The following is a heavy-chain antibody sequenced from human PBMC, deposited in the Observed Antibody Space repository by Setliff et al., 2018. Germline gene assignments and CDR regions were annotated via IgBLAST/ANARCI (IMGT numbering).Heavy chain of an antibody. J-gene: IGHJ4*02. CDR1: GFTFSSYS. V-gene: IGHV3-21*01. CDR3: ARASSSDNYNFWSGYMGMDS. Sequence: PGGSLRLSCAASGFTFSSYSMNWVRQAPGKGLEWVSSISSSSSYIYYADSVKGRFTISRDNAKNSLYLQMNSLRAEDTAVYYCARASSSDNYNFWSGYMGMDSWGQGTLVTVSS. D-gene: IGHD3-3*01. CDR2: ISSSSSYI.